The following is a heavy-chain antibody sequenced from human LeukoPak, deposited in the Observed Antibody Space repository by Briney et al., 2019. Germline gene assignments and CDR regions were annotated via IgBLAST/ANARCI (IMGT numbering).Heavy chain of an antibody. V-gene: IGHV1-46*01. D-gene: IGHD1-26*01. J-gene: IGHJ6*03. Sequence: ASVKVSCKASGYTFISYYIHWVRQAPGQGLEWMGVINPTGGGTSYAQRFQGRVTTTRDTSTSTVYMELSSLRSEDTAVYYCARAMLGYYHYYMDVWGKGTTVTVSS. CDR1: GYTFISYY. CDR2: INPTGGGT. CDR3: ARAMLGYYHYYMDV.